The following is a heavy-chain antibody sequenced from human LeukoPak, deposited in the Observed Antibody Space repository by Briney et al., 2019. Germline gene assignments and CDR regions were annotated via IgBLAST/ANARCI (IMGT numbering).Heavy chain of an antibody. CDR3: AKDPGVVPAHYFDY. CDR1: GFTFSSYA. Sequence: PGGSQRLSCAASGFTFSSYAMNWLRQAPGKGLEWVSATGSTGVSTFYADSVKGRFTLSRDNSKNTLSLQMNSLRAEDTAVYYCAKDPGVVPAHYFDYWGQGILVTVSS. V-gene: IGHV3-23*01. CDR2: TGSTGVST. J-gene: IGHJ4*02. D-gene: IGHD2-2*01.